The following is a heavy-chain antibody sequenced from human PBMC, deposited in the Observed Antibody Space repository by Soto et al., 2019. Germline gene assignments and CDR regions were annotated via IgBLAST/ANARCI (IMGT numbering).Heavy chain of an antibody. CDR2: IYYSGST. J-gene: IGHJ6*02. Sequence: PSETLSLTCTVSGVSISSGGYYWSWIRQHPGKGLEWIGYIYYSGSTYYNPSLKSRVTISVDTSKNLFSLKLSSVTAADTAVYYCARGTSYDFWSGYNGYGMDVWGQGTTVTVSS. D-gene: IGHD3-3*01. CDR1: GVSISSGGYY. V-gene: IGHV4-31*03. CDR3: ARGTSYDFWSGYNGYGMDV.